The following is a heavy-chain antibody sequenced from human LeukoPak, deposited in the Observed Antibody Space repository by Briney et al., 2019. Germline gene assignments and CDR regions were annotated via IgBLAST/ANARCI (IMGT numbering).Heavy chain of an antibody. V-gene: IGHV3-30*18. CDR1: GFTFSSYG. CDR2: ISYDGSNK. D-gene: IGHD3-10*01. J-gene: IGHJ4*02. Sequence: GGSLRLSCAASGFTFSSYGMHWVRQAPGKGLEWVAVISYDGSNKYYADSVKGRFTISRDNSKNTLYLQMNSLRAEDTAVYYCAKDRSGGITMVDYWGQGTLVTVSS. CDR3: AKDRSGGITMVDY.